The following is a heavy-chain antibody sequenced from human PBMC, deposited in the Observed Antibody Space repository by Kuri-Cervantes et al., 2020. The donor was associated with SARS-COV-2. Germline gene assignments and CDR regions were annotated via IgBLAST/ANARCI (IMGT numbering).Heavy chain of an antibody. J-gene: IGHJ4*02. Sequence: GGSLRLSCAASGFTFRSYGMHWVRQAPGKGLEWVALISYDGSNKYHVDSVKGRFTISRDNSKNTLYLQMNSLRVEDTAVYYCAKDKDSSGWYADFDYWGQGTLVTVSS. V-gene: IGHV3-30*18. CDR2: ISYDGSNK. CDR3: AKDKDSSGWYADFDY. D-gene: IGHD6-19*01. CDR1: GFTFRSYG.